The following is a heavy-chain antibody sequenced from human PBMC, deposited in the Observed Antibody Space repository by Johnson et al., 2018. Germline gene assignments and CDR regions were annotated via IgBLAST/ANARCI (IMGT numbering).Heavy chain of an antibody. D-gene: IGHD4-11*01. CDR2: ITGTGDGT. V-gene: IGHV3-23*04. CDR3: ERDRAYSYRTTRPRTRMDV. J-gene: IGHJ6*02. Sequence: VQLVESGGGLIHPGGSLRLSCTASGFTFSGHILTWVRPAPGKGLEWVSTITGTGDGTFYADSVNGRFPISRDNSKSTLFLQMNSLRDDDTAIYYCERDRAYSYRTTRPRTRMDVWGQGTTVIVSS. CDR1: GFTFSGHI.